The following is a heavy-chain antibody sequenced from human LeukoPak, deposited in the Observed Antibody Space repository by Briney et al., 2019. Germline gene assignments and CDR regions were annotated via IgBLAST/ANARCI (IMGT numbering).Heavy chain of an antibody. Sequence: ASVKVSCKTSGYTGSDYYMHWVRQAPGQGLEWMGWINPKTVETKYTQEFQGRVTMTADTSISIVHMELRRLTSDDTAMYHCATPVPGYGALDVWGQGTMVSVSS. J-gene: IGHJ3*01. CDR1: GYTGSDYY. CDR2: INPKTVET. D-gene: IGHD3-9*01. CDR3: ATPVPGYGALDV. V-gene: IGHV1-2*02.